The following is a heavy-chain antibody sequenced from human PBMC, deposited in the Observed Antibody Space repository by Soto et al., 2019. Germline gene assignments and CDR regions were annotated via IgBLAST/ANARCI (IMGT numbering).Heavy chain of an antibody. Sequence: GGSLRLSCAASGLTVSSNYMSWVRQAPGKGLEWVSVIYSGGSKYYADSVKGRFTISRDNSKNTLYRQMNSLRAEDTAVYYCARDRAYSGDYYYYYGMDVWGQGTTVTVS. V-gene: IGHV3-53*01. D-gene: IGHD1-26*01. J-gene: IGHJ6*02. CDR2: IYSGGSK. CDR1: GLTVSSNY. CDR3: ARDRAYSGDYYYYYGMDV.